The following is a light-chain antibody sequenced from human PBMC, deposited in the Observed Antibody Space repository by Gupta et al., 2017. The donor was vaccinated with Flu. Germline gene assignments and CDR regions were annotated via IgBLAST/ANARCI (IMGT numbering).Light chain of an antibody. Sequence: DIQMTQSPSSLSASVGDRVTITCQASQDISNYLNWYQQKPGKAPKLLIYDASNLETGVPSRFSGSGSGTDFTFTIISLQPEDIATYYCQQEDNLPWVFGQGTKVEIK. J-gene: IGKJ1*01. CDR1: QDISNY. V-gene: IGKV1-33*01. CDR3: QQEDNLPWV. CDR2: DAS.